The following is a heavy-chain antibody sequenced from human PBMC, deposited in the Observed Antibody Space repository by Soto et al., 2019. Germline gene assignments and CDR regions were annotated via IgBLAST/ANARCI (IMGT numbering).Heavy chain of an antibody. Sequence: ASVKVSCKVSEYTLTELSMHWVRQAPGKGLEWKGGFVPEDGETIYAQKFQGRVTMTEDTSTDTAYMELSSLRSEDTAVYYCATPCRWRMVVAAPNPTYYYYYGMDVWGQGTTVTVSS. CDR3: ATPCRWRMVVAAPNPTYYYYYGMDV. D-gene: IGHD2-15*01. V-gene: IGHV1-24*01. CDR2: FVPEDGET. CDR1: EYTLTELS. J-gene: IGHJ6*02.